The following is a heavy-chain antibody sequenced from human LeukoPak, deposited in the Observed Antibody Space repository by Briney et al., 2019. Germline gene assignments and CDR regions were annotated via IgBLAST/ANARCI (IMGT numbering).Heavy chain of an antibody. CDR1: GDSMTTFD. CDR2: VFTSGTT. D-gene: IGHD6-19*01. CDR3: ARHSPTGWYYFDS. J-gene: IGHJ4*02. V-gene: IGHV4-4*07. Sequence: SETLSLTCSVSGDSMTTFDWSWIRQPAGKGLEWVGQVFTSGTTAYSASLKSRLTISLDKSNNQVSPKLISVTAADTAVYYCARHSPTGWYYFDSWGQGALVIVSS.